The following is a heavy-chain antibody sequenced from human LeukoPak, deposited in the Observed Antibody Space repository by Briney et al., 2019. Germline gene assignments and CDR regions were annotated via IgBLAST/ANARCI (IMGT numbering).Heavy chain of an antibody. CDR1: GYSISSGYY. D-gene: IGHD6-19*01. CDR2: IYHRGST. J-gene: IGHJ4*02. Sequence: SETLSLTCTVSGYSISSGYYWAWIRQPPGKGLEWIGTIYHRGSTNYNPSLKSRVSISVDTSKNQFSLKLTSVTAADTAVYYCAGKAVAGPYFDHWGQGTLVTVSS. V-gene: IGHV4-38-2*02. CDR3: AGKAVAGPYFDH.